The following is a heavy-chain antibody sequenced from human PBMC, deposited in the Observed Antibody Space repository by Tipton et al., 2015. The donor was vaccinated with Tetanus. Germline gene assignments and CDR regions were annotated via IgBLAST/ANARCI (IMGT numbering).Heavy chain of an antibody. Sequence: TLSLTCTVSGDSISNYYWSWVRQSPGKSPEWLGYSYYGGTTSYNPSLKSRTTISIDTSKNRFSLNLSSVTAADTAVYYCVRGGNFYAMAVWGQGPTVTVSS. CDR1: GDSISNYY. CDR2: SYYGGTT. CDR3: VRGGNFYAMAV. V-gene: IGHV4-59*01. J-gene: IGHJ6*02. D-gene: IGHD3-16*01.